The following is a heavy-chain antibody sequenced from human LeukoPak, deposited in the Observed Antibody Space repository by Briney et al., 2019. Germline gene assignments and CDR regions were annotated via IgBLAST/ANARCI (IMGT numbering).Heavy chain of an antibody. CDR2: INHSGST. CDR1: GGSFSGYY. J-gene: IGHJ4*02. V-gene: IGHV4-34*01. Sequence: SETLSLTCAVYGGSFSGYYWSWIRQPPGKGLEWIGEINHSGSTNYNPSLKSRVTISVDTSKNQFSLKLSSVTAADTAAYYCARADYGGNTAYYFDYWGQGTLVTVSS. D-gene: IGHD4-23*01. CDR3: ARADYGGNTAYYFDY.